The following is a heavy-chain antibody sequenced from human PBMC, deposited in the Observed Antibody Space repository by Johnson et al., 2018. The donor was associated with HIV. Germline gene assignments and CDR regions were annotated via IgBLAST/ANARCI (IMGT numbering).Heavy chain of an antibody. V-gene: IGHV3-66*01. Sequence: VQLVESGGGLVQPGGSLRLSCAASGFTVSSNYMSWVRQAPGKGLEWVSVIYSGGSTYYADSVKGRFTISRDNSKNTLYLQMKSLRAEDTAVYYCARDLDLREDLAFDIWGQGTIVTVSS. CDR3: ARDLDLREDLAFDI. D-gene: IGHD1-1*01. J-gene: IGHJ3*02. CDR1: GFTVSSNY. CDR2: IYSGGST.